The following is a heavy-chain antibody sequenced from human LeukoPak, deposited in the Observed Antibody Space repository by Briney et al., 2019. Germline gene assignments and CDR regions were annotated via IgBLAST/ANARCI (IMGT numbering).Heavy chain of an antibody. J-gene: IGHJ5*02. Sequence: ASVKVSCKASGYTFTTYAMHWVRQAPGQRPEWMGWIYTSNGKTKYSQKFQGRVTITADESTSTAYMELSSLRSEDTAVYYCASGSGSYHTGGWFDPWGQGTLVTVSS. CDR1: GYTFTTYA. V-gene: IGHV1-3*04. CDR3: ASGSGSYHTGGWFDP. D-gene: IGHD1-26*01. CDR2: IYTSNGKT.